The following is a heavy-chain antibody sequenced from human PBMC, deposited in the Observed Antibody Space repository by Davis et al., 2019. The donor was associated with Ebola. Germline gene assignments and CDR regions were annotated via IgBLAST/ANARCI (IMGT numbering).Heavy chain of an antibody. V-gene: IGHV3-7*01. D-gene: IGHD1-14*01. J-gene: IGHJ2*01. CDR1: GLIFNNYW. CDR3: ARATGWYWYFDL. Sequence: GESLKISCAASGLIFNNYWMSWIRQAPGKGPEWVAIIKDDGGEKYYVDSVKGRFTISRDNSKNTLYRQMNSLRAEDTAVYYCARATGWYWYFDLWGRGTLITVSS. CDR2: IKDDGGEK.